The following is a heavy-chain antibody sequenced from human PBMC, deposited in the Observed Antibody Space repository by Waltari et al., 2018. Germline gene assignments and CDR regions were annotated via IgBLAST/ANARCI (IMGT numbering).Heavy chain of an antibody. V-gene: IGHV3-7*01. CDR2: RNQDGRGT. CDR1: GFPFSSHW. D-gene: IGHD3-10*01. CDR3: ARDRGWGWLDP. Sequence: EVQLVESGGGLIQPGGSLRLSCAASGFPFSSHWMNWVRQAPGKGLEWVALRNQDGRGTVYVDSLKGRFTIARDNAKNSLYLQMNSLRVEDTAIYYCARDRGWGWLDPWGQGTLVTVSS. J-gene: IGHJ5*02.